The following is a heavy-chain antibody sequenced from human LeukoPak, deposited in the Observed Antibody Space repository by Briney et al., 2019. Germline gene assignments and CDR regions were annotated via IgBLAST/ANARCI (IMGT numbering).Heavy chain of an antibody. D-gene: IGHD3-10*01. CDR2: IYTSGST. J-gene: IGHJ4*02. CDR1: GGSISSYY. CDR3: ARERPITMVRGVTWPFDY. Sequence: SETLSLTCTVSGGSISSYYWSWIRQPAGKGLEWIGRIYTSGSTNYNPSLKSRVTMSVDTSKNQFSLKLSSVTAADTAVYYCARERPITMVRGVTWPFDYWGQGTLVTVSS. V-gene: IGHV4-4*07.